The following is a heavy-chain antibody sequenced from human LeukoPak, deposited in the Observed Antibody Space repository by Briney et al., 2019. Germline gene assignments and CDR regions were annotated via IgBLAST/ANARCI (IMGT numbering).Heavy chain of an antibody. V-gene: IGHV3-48*02. D-gene: IGHD4-17*01. CDR1: GFIFSKYN. Sequence: GGSLRLSCAASGFIFSKYNMNWVRQAPGKGLDWVLNIRRDSNSIYYAHSVKGRFTISRDNSKNSLYLQMNSLRDEDTAVYFCARGATVTSPFDYWGQGTLVTVSS. CDR3: ARGATVTSPFDY. J-gene: IGHJ4*02. CDR2: IRRDSNSI.